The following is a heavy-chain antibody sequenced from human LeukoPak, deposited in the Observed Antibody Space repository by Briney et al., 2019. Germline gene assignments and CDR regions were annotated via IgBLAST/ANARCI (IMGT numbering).Heavy chain of an antibody. J-gene: IGHJ3*01. D-gene: IGHD3-22*01. CDR2: VSYTGRT. CDR3: ARLLDNDISGDPDTFDV. Sequence: SETLSLTCTVSGGSLSGHYWSWIRQPPGKRLEWIGYVSYTGRTKYIPSLQSRVTISIDTSKSQFPLKLTSVTSADTAVYSCARLLDNDISGDPDTFDVWGQGTTVIVSS. CDR1: GGSLSGHY. V-gene: IGHV4-59*11.